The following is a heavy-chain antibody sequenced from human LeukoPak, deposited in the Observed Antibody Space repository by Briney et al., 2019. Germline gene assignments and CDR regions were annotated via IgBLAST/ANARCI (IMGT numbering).Heavy chain of an antibody. CDR1: GGSISTISSSTYY. CDR3: ARQLPTAAADTRGYFDY. V-gene: IGHV4-39*01. Sequence: SETLSLTCTVSGGSISTISSSTYYWGWIRQAPGKGLEWIGSLFYGENSHYNPSLKSRATLSVDTSNNQFSLKLTSVTAADAAVYFCARQLPTAAADTRGYFDYWGQEPWSPSPQ. D-gene: IGHD6-25*01. J-gene: IGHJ4*01. CDR2: LFYGENS.